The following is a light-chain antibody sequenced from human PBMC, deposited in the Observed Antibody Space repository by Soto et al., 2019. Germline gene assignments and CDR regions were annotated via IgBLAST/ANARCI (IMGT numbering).Light chain of an antibody. Sequence: IVLTQSPATLSLSPGERATLSCRASQSVSSYLAWYQQKPGQAPRLLIYDASNRATGIPARFSGSGSGTDFTLTIRSLEPEDFAVYYCQQRTKWRTFGQGTKVEIK. CDR1: QSVSSY. J-gene: IGKJ1*01. V-gene: IGKV3-11*01. CDR2: DAS. CDR3: QQRTKWRT.